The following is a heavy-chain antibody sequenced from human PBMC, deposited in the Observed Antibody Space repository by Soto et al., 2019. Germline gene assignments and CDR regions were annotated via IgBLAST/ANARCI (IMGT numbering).Heavy chain of an antibody. CDR2: IYAAGHT. CDR1: GFSVRTNY. J-gene: IGHJ6*02. Sequence: EVQLVETGGGLIQPGGSRRLSCVASGFSVRTNYMTWVRQAPGKGLEWVSVIYAAGHTNYANSVKGRFTVSRDTSQNTVYLQMNSLRPDDTAVYYCAIFREPGRSTAFGAVVPGRYAMDVWGQGTTVTVS. CDR3: AIFREPGRSTAFGAVVPGRYAMDV. V-gene: IGHV3-53*02. D-gene: IGHD3-3*01.